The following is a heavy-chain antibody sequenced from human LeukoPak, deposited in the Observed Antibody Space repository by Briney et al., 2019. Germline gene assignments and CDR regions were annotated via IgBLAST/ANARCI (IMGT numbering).Heavy chain of an antibody. CDR3: AKDKAEGGYGSGSYDT. V-gene: IGHV3-9*01. Sequence: GGSLRLSCAASGFTFDDYAMHWVRQAPGKGLEWVSGISWNSGSIGYADSVKGRFTISRDNAKNSLYLQMNGLRAEDTALYYCAKDKAEGGYGSGSYDTWGQGTLVTVSS. CDR1: GFTFDDYA. J-gene: IGHJ4*02. D-gene: IGHD3-10*01. CDR2: ISWNSGSI.